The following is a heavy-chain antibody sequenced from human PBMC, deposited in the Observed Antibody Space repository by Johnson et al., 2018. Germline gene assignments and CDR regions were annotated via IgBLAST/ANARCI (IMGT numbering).Heavy chain of an antibody. CDR2: IRPKVDGGTT. D-gene: IGHD4-23*01. CDR1: GFTFSDYA. CDR3: TRDDYGGKDDAFDI. V-gene: IGHV3-49*03. Sequence: VQLVESGGGVVQPGRSLRLSCTASGFTFSDYALSWYRQAPGKGLEWVGFIRPKVDGGTTEYAASVEARFIISRDDSKNIAYLQMNSLKSEDTALYYCTRDDYGGKDDAFDIWGQGTMVTVSS. J-gene: IGHJ3*02.